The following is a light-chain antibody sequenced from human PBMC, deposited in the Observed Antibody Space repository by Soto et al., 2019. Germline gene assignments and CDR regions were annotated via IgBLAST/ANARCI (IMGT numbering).Light chain of an antibody. CDR3: QQYNNWPPRT. CDR1: KSVSSN. V-gene: IGKV3-15*01. Sequence: ETVMTQSPATLSVSPVERATLSCMASKSVSSNLAWYQQKPGQAPRLLIYGASTRATGIPARFSGSGSGTEFTLTISSLQSEDFAVYFCQQYNNWPPRTFGQGTRLEIK. J-gene: IGKJ5*01. CDR2: GAS.